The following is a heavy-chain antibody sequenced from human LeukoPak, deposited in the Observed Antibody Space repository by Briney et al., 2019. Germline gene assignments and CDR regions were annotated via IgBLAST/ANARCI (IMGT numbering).Heavy chain of an antibody. J-gene: IGHJ4*02. D-gene: IGHD3-16*02. Sequence: SETLSLTCTVSGASISSGDYYWSWIRQSPGKGLEWIGYICYSGSTSYNPSLKSRVTISVDTSKNQFSLKLTSVTAADTAVYYCARGPNYVWGSYRYFDYWGQGTLVPVSS. CDR2: ICYSGST. CDR3: ARGPNYVWGSYRYFDY. CDR1: GASISSGDYY. V-gene: IGHV4-30-4*01.